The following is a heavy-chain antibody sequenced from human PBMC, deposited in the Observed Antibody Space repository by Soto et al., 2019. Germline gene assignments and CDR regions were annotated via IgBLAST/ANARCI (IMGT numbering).Heavy chain of an antibody. V-gene: IGHV1-18*03. Sequence: QVQLVQSGAEVKKPGASVKVSCKASGYTFTSYGISWVRQAPGQGLEWMGWISADNGNTNYAQKLQGRVTMTTGTSTSTAYMELRALRSADMAVYYCARAPAVAGTSAFDIWGQGTMVMVSS. CDR3: ARAPAVAGTSAFDI. D-gene: IGHD6-19*01. J-gene: IGHJ3*02. CDR1: GYTFTSYG. CDR2: ISADNGNT.